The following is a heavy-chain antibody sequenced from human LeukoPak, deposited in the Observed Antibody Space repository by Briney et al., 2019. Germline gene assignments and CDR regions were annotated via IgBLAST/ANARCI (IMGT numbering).Heavy chain of an antibody. CDR2: ISGSGGST. V-gene: IGHV3-23*01. J-gene: IGHJ4*02. CDR3: ARDPSTTMITFGGAPSGPNYFDY. D-gene: IGHD3-16*01. CDR1: GFTFSSYA. Sequence: HPGGSLRLSCAASGFTFSSYAMSWVRQAPGKGLEWVSAISGSGGSTYYADSVKGRFTISRDNAKNSLYLQMNSLRAEDTAVYYCARDPSTTMITFGGAPSGPNYFDYWGQGTLVTVSS.